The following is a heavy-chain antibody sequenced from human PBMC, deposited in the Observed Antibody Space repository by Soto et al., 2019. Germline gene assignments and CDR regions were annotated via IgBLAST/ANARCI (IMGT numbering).Heavy chain of an antibody. Sequence: EVYLVESGGGSVQPGGSLRLSCAASGFTFSTYEMNWVRQAPGKGLEWVSYISRSGNTMYYADSVKGRFTISRDSAKNSLYLQINSLRAEDAAVDVCARNVDDYGDYSGLGAFDIWGQGTLVTVPS. D-gene: IGHD4-17*01. CDR1: GFTFSTYE. CDR3: ARNVDDYGDYSGLGAFDI. J-gene: IGHJ3*02. V-gene: IGHV3-48*03. CDR2: ISRSGNTM.